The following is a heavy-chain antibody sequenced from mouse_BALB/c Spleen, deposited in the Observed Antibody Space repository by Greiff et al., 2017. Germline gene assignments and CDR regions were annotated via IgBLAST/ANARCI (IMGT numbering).Heavy chain of an antibody. D-gene: IGHD2-1*01. Sequence: VQLKESGGGLVKPGGSLKLSCAASGFTFSDYYMYWVRQTPEKRLEWVATISDGGSYTYYPDSVKGRFTISRDNAKNNLYLQMSSLKSEDTAMYYCARALYGNYVFAYWGQGTLVTVSA. CDR3: ARALYGNYVFAY. V-gene: IGHV5-4*02. J-gene: IGHJ3*01. CDR2: ISDGGSYT. CDR1: GFTFSDYY.